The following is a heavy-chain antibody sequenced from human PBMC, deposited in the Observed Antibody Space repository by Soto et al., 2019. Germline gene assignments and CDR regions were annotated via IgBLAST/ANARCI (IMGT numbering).Heavy chain of an antibody. Sequence: QVQLVESGGGVVQPGRSLRLSCAASGFTFSHYGIHWVRQAPGKELEWLAVISYDGSNKHYADSVKGRFTVSRDNSKNTLYLQMNSLRAEATAVYFCARYSGKYQGPIDYWGQGTLVTVSS. V-gene: IGHV3-30*03. D-gene: IGHD1-26*01. CDR1: GFTFSHYG. CDR3: ARYSGKYQGPIDY. J-gene: IGHJ4*02. CDR2: ISYDGSNK.